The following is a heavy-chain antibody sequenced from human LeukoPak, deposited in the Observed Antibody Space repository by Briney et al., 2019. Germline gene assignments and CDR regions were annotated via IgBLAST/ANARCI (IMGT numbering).Heavy chain of an antibody. CDR3: ARAILGAFGI. CDR1: GGSISSYY. CDR2: IYYSGST. D-gene: IGHD2/OR15-2a*01. Sequence: SETLSLTCTVSGGSISSYYWSWIRQPPGKGLEWIGYIYYSGSTNYNPSLKSRVTISVDTSKNQFSLKLSSVTAADTAVYYCARAILGAFGIWGQGTMVTVSS. V-gene: IGHV4-59*01. J-gene: IGHJ3*02.